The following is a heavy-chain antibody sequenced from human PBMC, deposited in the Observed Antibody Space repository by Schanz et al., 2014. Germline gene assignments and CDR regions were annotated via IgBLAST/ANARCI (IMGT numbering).Heavy chain of an antibody. D-gene: IGHD4-17*01. CDR1: GDTFSKYN. CDR3: KKRRRDDRNGCDV. Sequence: QVQLVQSGPEVKKPGSSVKVSCQAFGDTFSKYNIMWVRQVPGQGLEWLGRIMPLRGIGNNAWKFQDRLPRIADKAMNITYTEFSGLGTENTDVYYCKKRRRDDRNGCDVWGQGTTVTVSS. J-gene: IGHJ6*02. CDR2: IMPLRGIG. V-gene: IGHV1-69*02.